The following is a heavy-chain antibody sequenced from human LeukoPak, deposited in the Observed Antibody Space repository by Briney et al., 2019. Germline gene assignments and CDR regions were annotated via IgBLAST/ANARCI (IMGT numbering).Heavy chain of an antibody. Sequence: GRSLRLSCAASGFTFSNYAMHWVRQASGQGLVWVSRISTDGSSTSYADSVKGRFTISRDNAKDTLDLQMNSLRAEDTDVYYCARKKYYYDTSANGWFDPWGQGTLVTVSS. CDR1: GFTFSNYA. CDR2: ISTDGSST. D-gene: IGHD3-22*01. J-gene: IGHJ5*02. V-gene: IGHV3-74*01. CDR3: ARKKYYYDTSANGWFDP.